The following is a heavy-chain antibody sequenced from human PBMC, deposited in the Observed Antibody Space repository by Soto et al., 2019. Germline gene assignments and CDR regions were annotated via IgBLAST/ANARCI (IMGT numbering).Heavy chain of an antibody. V-gene: IGHV3-64*01. CDR1: GFTFSTYA. Sequence: GGSLRLSCAASGFTFSTYAMQWVRQAPGRGLEFVSSISSNGGTTNYAYSVKGRFTISRDNSRDTLYLQMGSLRPEDMAVYYCARDGRAMNDYWGQGTLVTVSS. CDR3: ARDGRAMNDY. D-gene: IGHD5-18*01. J-gene: IGHJ4*02. CDR2: ISSNGGTT.